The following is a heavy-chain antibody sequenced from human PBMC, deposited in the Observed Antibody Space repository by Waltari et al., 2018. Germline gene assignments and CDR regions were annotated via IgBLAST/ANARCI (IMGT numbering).Heavy chain of an antibody. CDR2: IPYTGDT. CDR3: ATYIGASLGTAAFDV. J-gene: IGHJ3*01. CDR1: GGSITSNRHY. D-gene: IGHD5-12*01. V-gene: IGHV4-39*01. Sequence: QLQLQKSGPRLVKPSETLSLTCTVSGGSITSNRHYWGWIRQPPGQGLEWIWTIPYTGDTYGSPALKRRFTISRDTSKNQLALTLGSVIAADTALYYCATYIGASLGTAAFDVWGQGTMATVSS.